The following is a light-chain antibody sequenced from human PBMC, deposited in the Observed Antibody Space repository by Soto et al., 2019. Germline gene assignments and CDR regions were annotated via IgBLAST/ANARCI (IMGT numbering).Light chain of an antibody. Sequence: EIVMTQSPATLSVSPGERATLSCRASQSVSSNLAWYQQKPGQAPRLLIYGAYTRATGIPARFSGSGSGTEFTLTLSSLQSEDFAVYYCQQYNNWPRWTFGQGTKVDIK. CDR1: QSVSSN. CDR2: GAY. CDR3: QQYNNWPRWT. V-gene: IGKV3-15*01. J-gene: IGKJ1*01.